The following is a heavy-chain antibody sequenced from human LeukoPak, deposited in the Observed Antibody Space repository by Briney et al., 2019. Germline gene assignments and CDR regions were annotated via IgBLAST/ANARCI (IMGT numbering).Heavy chain of an antibody. CDR3: ARGGDTMIVEIQYFHH. CDR1: GFTFSSYE. D-gene: IGHD3-22*01. J-gene: IGHJ1*01. Sequence: PGGSLRLSCAASGFTFSSYEMNWVRQAPGKGLEWISYISSSGTTIYYADSVKGRFTISRDNAKNSLYLQMNSLRAEDSAVYYCARGGDTMIVEIQYFHHWGQGTLVTVSS. V-gene: IGHV3-48*03. CDR2: ISSSGTTI.